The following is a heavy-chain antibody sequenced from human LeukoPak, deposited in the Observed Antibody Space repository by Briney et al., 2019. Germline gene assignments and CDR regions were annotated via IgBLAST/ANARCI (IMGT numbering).Heavy chain of an antibody. Sequence: SSETLSLTCTVSGGSISDGSYYWGWIRQPPGKGLDWIGSVRYGGATFYTPSLNSRAIISVDTSRNQMSLKLTSVTAADTAMYYCARHARLNSGDDWFDPWGQGTLVTVSS. V-gene: IGHV4-39*01. CDR3: ARHARLNSGDDWFDP. CDR2: VRYGGAT. CDR1: GGSISDGSYY. J-gene: IGHJ5*02. D-gene: IGHD7-27*01.